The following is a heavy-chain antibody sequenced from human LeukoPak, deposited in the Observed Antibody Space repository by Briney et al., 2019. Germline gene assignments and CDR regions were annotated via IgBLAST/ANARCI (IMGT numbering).Heavy chain of an antibody. V-gene: IGHV3-48*01. CDR2: ISSSSSTI. CDR1: GFTFSSYS. D-gene: IGHD5-18*01. CDR3: ARLYRIQLWPIGPNYYYYMDV. J-gene: IGHJ6*03. Sequence: GGSLRLACAASGFTFSSYSMNWVRQAPGKGLEWVSYISSSSSTIYYADSVKGRFTISRDNAKNSLYLQMNSLRAEYTAVYYCARLYRIQLWPIGPNYYYYMDVWGKGTTVTVSS.